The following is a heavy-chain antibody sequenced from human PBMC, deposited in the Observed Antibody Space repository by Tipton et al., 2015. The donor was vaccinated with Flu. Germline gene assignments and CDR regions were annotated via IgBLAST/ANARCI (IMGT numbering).Heavy chain of an antibody. Sequence: GSLRLSCAASGFTFSSYGMHWVRQAPGKGLEWVAFIRYDGSNKYYADSVKGRFTIPRDNSKNTLYLQMNSLRAEDTAVYYCAKSSHYYDSSGSAFDIWGQGTMVTVSS. CDR3: AKSSHYYDSSGSAFDI. CDR2: IRYDGSNK. V-gene: IGHV3-30*02. J-gene: IGHJ3*02. CDR1: GFTFSSYG. D-gene: IGHD3-22*01.